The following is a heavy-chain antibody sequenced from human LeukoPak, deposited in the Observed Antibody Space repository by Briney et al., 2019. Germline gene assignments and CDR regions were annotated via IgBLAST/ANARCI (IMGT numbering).Heavy chain of an antibody. D-gene: IGHD1-26*01. CDR3: AKASGSYLKNGNY. J-gene: IGHJ4*02. Sequence: PGGSLRLSCAGSGFTFSSYAMSWVRQAPGKGLEWVSAISGSGGSTYYADSVKGRFTISRDNSKNTLYLQMNSLRAEDTAVYYCAKASGSYLKNGNYWGQGTLVTVSS. V-gene: IGHV3-23*01. CDR1: GFTFSSYA. CDR2: ISGSGGST.